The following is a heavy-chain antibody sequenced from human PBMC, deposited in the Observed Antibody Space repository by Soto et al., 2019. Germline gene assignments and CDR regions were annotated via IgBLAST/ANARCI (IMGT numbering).Heavy chain of an antibody. D-gene: IGHD3-9*01. J-gene: IGHJ4*02. CDR3: ARLDYDILTDY. Sequence: SETLSLTCAVYGGSFSGYYWSWIRQPPGKGLEWIGEINHSGSTNYNPSLKSRVTISVDTSKNQFSLKLSSVTAADTAVYYCARLDYDILTDYWGQGTLVTVSS. CDR2: INHSGST. V-gene: IGHV4-34*01. CDR1: GGSFSGYY.